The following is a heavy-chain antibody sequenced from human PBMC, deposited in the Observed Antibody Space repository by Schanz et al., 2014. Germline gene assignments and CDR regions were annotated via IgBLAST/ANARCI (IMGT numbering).Heavy chain of an antibody. CDR2: INGYNGHT. Sequence: QVQLVQSGAEVKKPGASVKVSCKASGGTFSSFGINWVRQAPGQGLEWMGWINGYNGHTLYAQKFQGRVTMTTDTSTGTAYMELRSLRSDDTALYYCARDRLECGAECYSVEVFESWGQGTLVIVSS. CDR3: ARDRLECGAECYSVEVFES. D-gene: IGHD2-21*01. CDR1: GGTFSSFG. V-gene: IGHV1-18*01. J-gene: IGHJ4*02.